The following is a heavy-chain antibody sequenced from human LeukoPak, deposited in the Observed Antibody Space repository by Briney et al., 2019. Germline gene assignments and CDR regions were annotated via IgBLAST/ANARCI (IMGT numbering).Heavy chain of an antibody. CDR3: ARDRDCGDGGCCPHFDY. CDR1: GFTFSSNW. J-gene: IGHJ4*02. D-gene: IGHD2-15*01. V-gene: IGHV3-7*01. CDR2: IRQDGSDK. Sequence: PGGSLRLSCAASGFTFSSNWMSWVRQAPGKGLEWVANIRQDGSDKYYMDSVKGRFTISRDNAKNSLSVQMNSLRVEDTAVYYCARDRDCGDGGCCPHFDYWGQGVRVTVSS.